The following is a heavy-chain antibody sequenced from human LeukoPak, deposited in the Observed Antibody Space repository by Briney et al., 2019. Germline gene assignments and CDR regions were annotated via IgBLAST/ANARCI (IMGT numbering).Heavy chain of an antibody. Sequence: GGSLRLSCAASGFTFSSYSMNWVRQAPGKGLEWVSYISSSSSTIYYADSVKGRFTISRDNGKNSLYLQMNSLRAEGTAVYYCASQLGDASDIWGQGTMVTVSS. V-gene: IGHV3-48*01. CDR2: ISSSSSTI. D-gene: IGHD6-13*01. CDR3: ASQLGDASDI. J-gene: IGHJ3*02. CDR1: GFTFSSYS.